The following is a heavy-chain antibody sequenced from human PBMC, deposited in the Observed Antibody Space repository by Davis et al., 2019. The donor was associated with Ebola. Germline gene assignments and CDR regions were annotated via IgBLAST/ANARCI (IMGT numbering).Heavy chain of an antibody. V-gene: IGHV7-4-1*02. J-gene: IGHJ3*02. CDR1: GYTFTNYA. CDR2: INTVTGNP. Sequence: ASVKVSCKASGYTFTNYAMNWVRQAPGQGLEWMGWINTVTGNPTYAQGFTGRFVLSLDTSVRTANLQISSLKAEDTAVYYCARSTMTQDAFDIWGQGTMVTVSS. CDR3: ARSTMTQDAFDI. D-gene: IGHD3-22*01.